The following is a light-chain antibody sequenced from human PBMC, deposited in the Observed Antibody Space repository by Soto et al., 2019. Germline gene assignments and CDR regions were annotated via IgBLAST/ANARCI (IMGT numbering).Light chain of an antibody. CDR2: EGS. V-gene: IGLV2-23*01. Sequence: QSALTRPASVSGSPGQSITISCTGTSSDVGSYNLVSWDQQHPGKAPKLMIYEGSKRPSGVSNRFSGSKSSNTASLTISGLQAEDEADYYCCSYAGSSTDVVFGGGTKLTVL. CDR1: SSDVGSYNL. J-gene: IGLJ2*01. CDR3: CSYAGSSTDVV.